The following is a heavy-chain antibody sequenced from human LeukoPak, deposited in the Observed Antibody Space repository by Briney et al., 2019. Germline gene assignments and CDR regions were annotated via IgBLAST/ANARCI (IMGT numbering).Heavy chain of an antibody. D-gene: IGHD3-3*01. CDR1: GFTFSSYS. J-gene: IGHJ4*02. CDR2: ISSSSSTI. V-gene: IGHV3-48*04. Sequence: GGSLRLSCAASGFTFSSYSMNWVRQAPGKGLEWVSYISSSSSTIYYADSVKGRFTISRDNAKNSLYLQMNSLRAEDTAVYYCARDGRLYGDYFGYWGQGTLVTVSS. CDR3: ARDGRLYGDYFGY.